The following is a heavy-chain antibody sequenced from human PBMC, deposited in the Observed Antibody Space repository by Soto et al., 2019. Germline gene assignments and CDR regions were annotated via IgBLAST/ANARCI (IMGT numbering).Heavy chain of an antibody. CDR2: IIPILGIA. CDR1: GGTFSSYT. D-gene: IGHD6-13*01. CDR3: AQAAGYISTWFFDS. V-gene: IGHV1-69*02. Sequence: ASVKVSCKASGGTFSSYTISWVRQAPGQGLEWMGRIIPILGIANYAQEFQGRVTINPDTSKNQFSLQLNSVTPEDTAVYYCAQAAGYISTWFFDSWAQGTLVTVSS. J-gene: IGHJ4*02.